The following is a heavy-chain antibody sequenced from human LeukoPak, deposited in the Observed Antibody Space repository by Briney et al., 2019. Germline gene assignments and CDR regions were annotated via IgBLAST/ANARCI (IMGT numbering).Heavy chain of an antibody. D-gene: IGHD3-16*01. CDR1: GFPFDYAW. CDR2: IKSKNAAETT. V-gene: IGHV3-15*05. J-gene: IGHJ4*02. CDR3: STERYYDENLRNYF. Sequence: GGSLRLSCAASGFPFDYAWMHWVRQAPGKGLGRVGRIKSKNAAETTDYAASVKGRFTISRDDSRNMVFLHMNSLKTDDTAVYYCSTERYYDENLRNYFWGPGTLVTVSS.